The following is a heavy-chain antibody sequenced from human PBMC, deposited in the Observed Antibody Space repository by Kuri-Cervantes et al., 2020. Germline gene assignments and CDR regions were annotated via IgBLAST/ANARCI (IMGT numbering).Heavy chain of an antibody. CDR1: GFTFSSYW. D-gene: IGHD7-27*01. CDR2: IKQDGSEK. CDR3: ARDLGESGY. J-gene: IGHJ4*02. Sequence: GGSRRLSCAASGFTFSSYWLSWVRQAPGKGLEWVANIKQDGSEKYYVDSVKGRFTISRDNAKNSLYLQMNSLRDEDTAMYYCARDLGESGYWGQGTLVTVSS. V-gene: IGHV3-7*01.